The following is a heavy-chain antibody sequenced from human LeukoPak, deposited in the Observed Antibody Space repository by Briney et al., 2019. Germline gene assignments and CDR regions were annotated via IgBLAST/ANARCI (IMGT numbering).Heavy chain of an antibody. CDR3: ARELDSSSSVRAFDI. D-gene: IGHD6-6*01. Sequence: ASVKVSCKASGYTFTSYGISWVRQAPGQGLEWMGGIIPIFGTANYAQKFQGRVTITADKSTSTAYMELSSLRSEDTAVYYCARELDSSSSVRAFDIWGQGTMVTVSS. CDR1: GYTFTSYG. CDR2: IIPIFGTA. V-gene: IGHV1-69*06. J-gene: IGHJ3*02.